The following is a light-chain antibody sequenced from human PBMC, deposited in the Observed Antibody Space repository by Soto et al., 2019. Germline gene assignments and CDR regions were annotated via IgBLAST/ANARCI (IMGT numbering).Light chain of an antibody. CDR3: HQYGSSRCT. CDR2: GAS. Sequence: EIVLTQSPGTLYLSPGERATLSCRASQSVSSSYLAWYQQKPGQAPRLLIYGASSRATGIPDRFSGSGSGTDFTLTISRLEPEDFAVYYCHQYGSSRCTFGGGTKVEIK. J-gene: IGKJ4*01. CDR1: QSVSSSY. V-gene: IGKV3-20*01.